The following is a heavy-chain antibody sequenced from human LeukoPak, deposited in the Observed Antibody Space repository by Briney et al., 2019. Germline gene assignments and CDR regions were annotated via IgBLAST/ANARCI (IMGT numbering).Heavy chain of an antibody. J-gene: IGHJ6*01. Sequence: SETLSLTCVLSVGSFSGYYSSWIRQPPGKGLEWIGEINHSVSTNYNPSLKSRVTILVDTSKYQFSLKMNSVTAAATAVLYCARVRWIAYNYGIYVWGGGTTLSVS. CDR2: INHSVST. CDR3: ARVRWIAYNYGIYV. V-gene: IGHV4-34*01. D-gene: IGHD2-2*03. CDR1: VGSFSGYY.